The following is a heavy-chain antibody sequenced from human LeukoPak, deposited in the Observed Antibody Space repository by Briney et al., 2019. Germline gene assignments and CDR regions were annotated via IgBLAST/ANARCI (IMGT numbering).Heavy chain of an antibody. CDR3: ARDVNLRQLAD. J-gene: IGHJ4*02. CDR1: GFTFSSYG. CDR2: IRYDGNSK. V-gene: IGHV3-30*02. D-gene: IGHD6-6*01. Sequence: PGRSLRLSCAASGFTFSSYGMHWVRQAPGKGLEWVAFIRYDGNSKYADSVKGRFTISRDNSKNTVYLQMNSLRTDDTAVYYCARDVNLRQLADWGQGTLVTVSS.